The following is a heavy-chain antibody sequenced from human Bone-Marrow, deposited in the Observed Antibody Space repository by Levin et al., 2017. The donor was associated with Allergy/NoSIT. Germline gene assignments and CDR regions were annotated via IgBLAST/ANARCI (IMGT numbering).Heavy chain of an antibody. CDR3: ARDGLELGISGWYFDL. Sequence: GESLKISCAASGFTFSSYSIHWVRQTPDKGLEWVAVISYDGNDKKYADSVKGRFTISRDNSKNTLFVQMNSLRVDDTAVYFCARDGLELGISGWYFDLWGRGTLVTVST. J-gene: IGHJ2*01. V-gene: IGHV3-30*04. CDR1: GFTFSSYS. CDR2: ISYDGNDK. D-gene: IGHD3-16*01.